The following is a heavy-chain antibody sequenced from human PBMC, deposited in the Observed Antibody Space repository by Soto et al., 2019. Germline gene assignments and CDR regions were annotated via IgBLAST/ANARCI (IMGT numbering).Heavy chain of an antibody. J-gene: IGHJ4*02. V-gene: IGHV4-39*01. CDR1: GGSISSSSYY. D-gene: IGHD1-1*01. CDR2: IYYSGST. CDR3: ARQPRSPPDWNDRGAFDY. Sequence: SETLSLTCTVSGGSISSSSYYWGWIRQPLGKGLEWIGSIYYSGSTYYNPSLKSRVTISVDTSKNQFSLKLSSVTAADTAVYYCARQPRSPPDWNDRGAFDYLGQGTLVTVSS.